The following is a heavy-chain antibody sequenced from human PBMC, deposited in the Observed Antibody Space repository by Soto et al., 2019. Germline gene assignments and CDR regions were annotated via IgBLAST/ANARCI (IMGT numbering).Heavy chain of an antibody. CDR3: AKDYPGRYGDCESTWFDP. Sequence: VESGGGPAQPGGSLRLSCVASGFSIDDFAMHWVRQAPGKGLEWVSSISWDSGKIGYADSVTGRFSVSRDNAKNSLFLQMSSLRPEDTAFYFCAKDYPGRYGDCESTWFDPSGQGTLVTVSS. V-gene: IGHV3-9*01. J-gene: IGHJ5*02. D-gene: IGHD2-21*02. CDR1: GFSIDDFA. CDR2: ISWDSGKI.